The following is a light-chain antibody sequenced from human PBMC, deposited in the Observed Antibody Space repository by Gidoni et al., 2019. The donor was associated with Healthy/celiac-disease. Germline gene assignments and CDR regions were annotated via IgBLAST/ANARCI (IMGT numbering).Light chain of an antibody. J-gene: IGKJ2*01. CDR3: QQRSNWPPYT. CDR2: DAS. V-gene: IGKV3-11*01. CDR1: QSVSSY. Sequence: EIVLTQPPATLSLSPGERATPSCRASQSVSSYLAWYQKKPGQAPGPLIYDASNRATGIPARFSGSGSGTDFTLTISSLEPEDFAVYYCQQRSNWPPYTFGQGTKLEIK.